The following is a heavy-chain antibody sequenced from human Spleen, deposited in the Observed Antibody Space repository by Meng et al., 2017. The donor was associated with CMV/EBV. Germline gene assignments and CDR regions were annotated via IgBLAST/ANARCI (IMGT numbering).Heavy chain of an antibody. J-gene: IGHJ5*02. Sequence: GGSLRLSCAASGFTFSSYWMSWVRQAPGRGLDWMAAISYDGSDQYYADSVKGRFTISRDNSKNTLYLQMNSLTVEDTAVYYCARENIGTVGSTNWFDPWGQGALVTVSS. CDR2: ISYDGSDQ. CDR3: ARENIGTVGSTNWFDP. V-gene: IGHV3-30*03. CDR1: GFTFSSYW. D-gene: IGHD1-26*01.